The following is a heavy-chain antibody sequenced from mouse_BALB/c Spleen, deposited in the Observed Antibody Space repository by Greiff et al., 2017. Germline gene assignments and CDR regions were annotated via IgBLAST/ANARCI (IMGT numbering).Heavy chain of an antibody. J-gene: IGHJ1*01. CDR3: AREGRRYGSSHWYFDV. D-gene: IGHD1-1*01. V-gene: IGHV2-9*02. CDR1: GFSLTSYG. Sequence: VKLMESGPGLVAPSQSLSITCTVSGFSLTSYGVHWVRQPPGKGLEWLGVIWAGGSTNYNSALMSRLSISKDNSKSQVFLKMNSLQTDDTAMYYCAREGRRYGSSHWYFDVWGAGTTVTVSS. CDR2: IWAGGST.